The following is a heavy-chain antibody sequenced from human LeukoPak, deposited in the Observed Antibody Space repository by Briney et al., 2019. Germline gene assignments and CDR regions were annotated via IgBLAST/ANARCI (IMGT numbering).Heavy chain of an antibody. CDR3: ATGKPVIAAAGTNWFDP. J-gene: IGHJ5*02. Sequence: SETLSLTCTVSGGSISSYYWSWIRQPAGKGLEWIGRIYTSGSTNYNPSLKSRVTMSVDTSKNQFSLKLSSVTAADTAVYYCATGKPVIAAAGTNWFDPWGQGTLVTVSS. CDR1: GGSISSYY. V-gene: IGHV4-4*07. D-gene: IGHD6-13*01. CDR2: IYTSGST.